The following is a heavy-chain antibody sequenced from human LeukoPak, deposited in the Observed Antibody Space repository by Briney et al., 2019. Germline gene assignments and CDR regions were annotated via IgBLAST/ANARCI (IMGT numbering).Heavy chain of an antibody. D-gene: IGHD6-13*01. J-gene: IGHJ4*02. CDR3: ARDAYSSSWYGPSFDY. V-gene: IGHV3-74*01. CDR2: INSDGSST. CDR1: GFTFSSYW. Sequence: GGSLRLSCAASGFTFSSYWMHWVRHAPGKGLVWVSRINSDGSSTSYADSVKGRFTISRDNAKNTLYLQMNSLRAEDTAVYYCARDAYSSSWYGPSFDYWGQGTLVTVSS.